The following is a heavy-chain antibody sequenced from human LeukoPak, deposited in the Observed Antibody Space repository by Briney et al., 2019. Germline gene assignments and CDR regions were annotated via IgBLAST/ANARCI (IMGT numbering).Heavy chain of an antibody. Sequence: GGSLRLSCAASGFTFSSYGMHWVRQAPGKGLEWVAVIWYDGSNKYYADSVKGRFTISRDNSKNTLYLQMNSLRAEDTAVYYCAKQYCGGDCYSWFDPWGQGTLVTVSS. J-gene: IGHJ5*02. CDR2: IWYDGSNK. D-gene: IGHD2-21*02. V-gene: IGHV3-33*06. CDR1: GFTFSSYG. CDR3: AKQYCGGDCYSWFDP.